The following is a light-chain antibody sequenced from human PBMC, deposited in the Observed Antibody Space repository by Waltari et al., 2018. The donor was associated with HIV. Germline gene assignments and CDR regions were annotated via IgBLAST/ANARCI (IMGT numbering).Light chain of an antibody. CDR1: SSNIGSNA. J-gene: IGLJ1*01. Sequence: QSVLTQSPSASGTPGQRVTISCSGSSSNIGSNAVEWYQHLPGTAPKLLIHTNNPRPSGIPDRFPGTKAGTSASLAISGLQSEDESDYYCAACDDSLNGYVFGSVTKVTVL. CDR3: AACDDSLNGYV. CDR2: TNN. V-gene: IGLV1-44*01.